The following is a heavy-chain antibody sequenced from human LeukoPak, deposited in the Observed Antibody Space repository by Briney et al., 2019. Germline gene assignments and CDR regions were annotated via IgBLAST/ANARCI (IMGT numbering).Heavy chain of an antibody. J-gene: IGHJ4*02. CDR1: GFTVSSNY. V-gene: IGHV3-53*04. CDR2: IYSGGGT. CDR3: ARGRPNYYDSSGYYSDY. D-gene: IGHD3-22*01. Sequence: GGSLRLSCAASGFTVSSNYMSWVRQAPGKGLEWVSVIYSGGGTYYADSVKGRFTISRHNSKNTLYLQMNSLRAEDTAVYYCARGRPNYYDSSGYYSDYWGQGTLVTVSS.